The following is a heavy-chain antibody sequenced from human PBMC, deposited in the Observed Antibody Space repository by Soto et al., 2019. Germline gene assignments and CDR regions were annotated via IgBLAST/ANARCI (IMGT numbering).Heavy chain of an antibody. D-gene: IGHD4-17*01. CDR1: GYSFTSYW. J-gene: IGHJ6*02. CDR2: IDPSDSYT. V-gene: IGHV5-10-1*01. Sequence: GESLKISCKGSGYSFTSYWISWVRQMPGKGLEWMGRIDPSDSYTNYSPSFQGHVTISADKSISTAYLQWSSLKASDTAMYYCASHTDLYGDHYYYYGMDVWGQGTTVTVS. CDR3: ASHTDLYGDHYYYYGMDV.